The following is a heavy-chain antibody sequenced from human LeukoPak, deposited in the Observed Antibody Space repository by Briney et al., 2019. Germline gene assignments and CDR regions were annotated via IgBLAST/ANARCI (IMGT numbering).Heavy chain of an antibody. CDR2: ISYDGGNK. CDR1: GFTFSSYA. Sequence: PGGSLRLSCAASGFTFSSYAMHWVRQAPGKGLEWVAVISYDGGNKYYADSVKGRFTISRDNSKNTLYLQMNSLRAEDTAVYYCAREDGSSSSVSFDYWGQGTLVTVSS. CDR3: AREDGSSSSVSFDY. V-gene: IGHV3-30-3*01. D-gene: IGHD6-6*01. J-gene: IGHJ4*02.